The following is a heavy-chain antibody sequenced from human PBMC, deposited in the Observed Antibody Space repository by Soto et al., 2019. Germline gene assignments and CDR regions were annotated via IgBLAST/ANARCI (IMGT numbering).Heavy chain of an antibody. J-gene: IGHJ4*02. D-gene: IGHD7-27*01. Sequence: GGSLRLSCAASGFTFSNAWMSWVRQAPGKGLEWVVRIKSKTDGRTTDYAAPVRGRFTITRDDTKNTLYLQRSSMKTEDTAFYYGTTDRPGDWGFDYWGQGTLVTVSS. V-gene: IGHV3-15*01. CDR3: TTDRPGDWGFDY. CDR1: GFTFSNAW. CDR2: IKSKTDGRTT.